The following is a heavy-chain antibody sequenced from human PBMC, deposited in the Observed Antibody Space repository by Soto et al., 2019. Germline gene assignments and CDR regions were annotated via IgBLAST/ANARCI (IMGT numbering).Heavy chain of an antibody. Sequence: QVQLVQSGAEVKKPGSSVKVSCKASGGTFSSYAISWVRQAPGQGLEWMGGIIPIFDTANYAQKFQGRVTITADESTSTAYMELSSLRSEDTAVYYCARDHHPVAGRTYGMDVWGQGTTVTVSS. D-gene: IGHD6-19*01. CDR1: GGTFSSYA. CDR3: ARDHHPVAGRTYGMDV. J-gene: IGHJ6*02. V-gene: IGHV1-69*01. CDR2: IIPIFDTA.